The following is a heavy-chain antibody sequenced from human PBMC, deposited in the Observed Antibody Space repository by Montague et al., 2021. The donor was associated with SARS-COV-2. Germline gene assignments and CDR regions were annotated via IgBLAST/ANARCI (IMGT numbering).Heavy chain of an antibody. Sequence: SLRLSCAASGFTFKNYAMGWVRQAPGKGLEWISYINTDGSDISYTDAVKGRFTISRDNAKNSLYLEMSSLRVEDTALYYFAREWEVTSISYYYGLDVWGPGTTVTVSS. CDR3: AREWEVTSISYYYGLDV. V-gene: IGHV3-48*03. CDR1: GFTFKNYA. CDR2: INTDGSDI. D-gene: IGHD2-21*02. J-gene: IGHJ6*02.